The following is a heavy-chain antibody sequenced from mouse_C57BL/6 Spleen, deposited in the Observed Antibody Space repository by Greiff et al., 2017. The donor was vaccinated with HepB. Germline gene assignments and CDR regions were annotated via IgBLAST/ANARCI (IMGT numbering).Heavy chain of an antibody. CDR3: AKKANYDGSSYEAY. CDR1: GFSLTSYG. V-gene: IGHV2-3*01. CDR2: IWGDGST. J-gene: IGHJ3*01. D-gene: IGHD1-1*01. Sequence: VQLVESGPGLVAPSQSLSITCTVSGFSLTSYGVSWVRQPPGKGLEWLGVIWGDGSTNYHSALISRLSISKDNSNSQVFLKLNRLQTDDTATYYCAKKANYDGSSYEAYWGQGTLVTVSA.